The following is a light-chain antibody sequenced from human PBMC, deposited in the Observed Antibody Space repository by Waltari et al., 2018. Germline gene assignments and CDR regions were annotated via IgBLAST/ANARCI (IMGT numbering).Light chain of an antibody. CDR2: DVS. J-gene: IGLJ2*01. CDR3: SSYTSSSNVV. Sequence: QSALTQPASVSGSPGPSITISCTGTSSDVGGYNYVSWYQQHPGKAPKLMIYDVSNRPSGVSNRFSGSKSGNTASLTISGLQAVDEADYYCSSYTSSSNVVFGGGTKLTVL. CDR1: SSDVGGYNY. V-gene: IGLV2-14*03.